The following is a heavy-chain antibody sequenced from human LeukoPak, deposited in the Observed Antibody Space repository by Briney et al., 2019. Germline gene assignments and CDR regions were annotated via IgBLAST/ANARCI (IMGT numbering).Heavy chain of an antibody. V-gene: IGHV3-7*01. Sequence: SGGSLRLSCAASGFMLSSYWMSWVRQAPGKGLEWVANIKQDGSEKYYVDSVKGRFTISRDNAKNPLFLQMNRLRAEDTAVHFCAREGSQSASGTYPGNDWGQGTLVTVSS. CDR3: AREGSQSASGTYPGND. CDR2: IKQDGSEK. CDR1: GFMLSSYW. J-gene: IGHJ4*02. D-gene: IGHD1-26*01.